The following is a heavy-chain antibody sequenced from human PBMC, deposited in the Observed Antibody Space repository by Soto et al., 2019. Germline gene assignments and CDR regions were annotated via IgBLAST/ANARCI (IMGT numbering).Heavy chain of an antibody. D-gene: IGHD3-22*01. V-gene: IGHV1-18*01. Sequence: QVQLVQSGAEVKKPGASVKVSCKASGYTCTSYGISWVRPAPGQGLEWMGWISAYNGNTNYAQKLQGRVTMTTDTSTSTAYMELRSLRSDDTAVYYCARVLDSSGFGPWPWDYWGQGTLVTVSS. CDR2: ISAYNGNT. CDR3: ARVLDSSGFGPWPWDY. J-gene: IGHJ4*02. CDR1: GYTCTSYG.